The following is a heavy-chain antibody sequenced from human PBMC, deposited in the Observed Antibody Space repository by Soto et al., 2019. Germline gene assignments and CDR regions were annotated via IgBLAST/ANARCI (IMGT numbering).Heavy chain of an antibody. D-gene: IGHD3-22*01. CDR3: AKDVSGGYYYFDY. Sequence: GGSLRLSCAASGFTFSSYAMSWVRQVPGKGLEWVSVVSGSGTGTYYADSVKGRFTISRDNSKNTLYLQMNSLRAEDTAVYYCAKDVSGGYYYFDYWGQGALVTVSS. V-gene: IGHV3-23*01. CDR1: GFTFSSYA. J-gene: IGHJ4*02. CDR2: VSGSGTGT.